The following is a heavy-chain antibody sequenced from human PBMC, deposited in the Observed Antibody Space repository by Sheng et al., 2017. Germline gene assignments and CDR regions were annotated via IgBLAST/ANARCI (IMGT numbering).Heavy chain of an antibody. CDR3: ARDTRFGEILDAFDI. CDR2: IYYSGST. Sequence: QLQLQESGPGLVKPSETLSLTCTVSGGSISSSSYYWGWIRQPPGKGLEWIGSIYYSGSTYYNPSLKSRVTISVDTSKNQFSLKLSSVTAADTAVYYCARDTRFGEILDAFDIWGQGTMVTVSS. D-gene: IGHD3-10*01. V-gene: IGHV4-39*07. CDR1: GGSISSSSYY. J-gene: IGHJ3*02.